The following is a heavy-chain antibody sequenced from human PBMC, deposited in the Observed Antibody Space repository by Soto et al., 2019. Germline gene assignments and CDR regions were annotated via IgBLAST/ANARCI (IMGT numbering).Heavy chain of an antibody. V-gene: IGHV1-69*08. CDR2: IIPILGIA. CDR1: GGTFSSYT. D-gene: IGHD6-6*01. CDR3: ARDRYSSSSPIDY. J-gene: IGHJ4*02. Sequence: QVQLVQSGAEVKKPGSSVKVSCKASGGTFSSYTISWVRQAPGQGLEWMGRIIPILGIANYAQKFQGRVTITADKSTSTAYMELYSLRSEDTAVYYCARDRYSSSSPIDYWGQGTLVTVSS.